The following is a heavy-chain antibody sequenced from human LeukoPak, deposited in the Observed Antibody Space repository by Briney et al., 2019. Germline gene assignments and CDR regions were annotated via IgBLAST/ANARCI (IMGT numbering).Heavy chain of an antibody. Sequence: GASVKVSCKASGYMFTDYYIHWVRQAPGQGLEWMGWINPKSAYTHFAQKFQGRFTMTMDTSITTAYLELSSLTSDDTAVYFCATPSYNSGGYYYFDYWGQGTPVTVSS. CDR2: INPKSAYT. D-gene: IGHD3-22*01. J-gene: IGHJ4*02. CDR1: GYMFTDYY. V-gene: IGHV1-2*02. CDR3: ATPSYNSGGYYYFDY.